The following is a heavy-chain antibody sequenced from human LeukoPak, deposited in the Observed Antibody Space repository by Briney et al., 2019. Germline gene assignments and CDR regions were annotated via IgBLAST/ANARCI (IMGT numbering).Heavy chain of an antibody. V-gene: IGHV4-39*01. Sequence: PSETLSLTCTVSGGSISSSSYYWGWIRQPPGKGLEWIGSIYYSGSTYYNPSLKSRVTISVDTSKNQFSLKLSSVTAADTAVYYCARIACGGDSYSFDYWGQGTLVTVSS. CDR3: ARIACGGDSYSFDY. D-gene: IGHD2-21*02. CDR2: IYYSGST. J-gene: IGHJ4*02. CDR1: GGSISSSSYY.